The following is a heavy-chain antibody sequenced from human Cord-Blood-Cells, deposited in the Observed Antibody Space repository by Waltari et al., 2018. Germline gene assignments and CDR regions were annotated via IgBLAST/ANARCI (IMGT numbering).Heavy chain of an antibody. D-gene: IGHD6-13*01. CDR1: GFTFSSYS. CDR3: ARVLESSSWYLWLDP. CDR2: ISSSSSYI. Sequence: EVQLVESGGGLVKPGGSLRLSCAASGFTFSSYSMNWVRQAPGKGLEWVSSISSSSSYIYYADSVKGRFTISRDNAKNSLYLQMNSLRAEDTAVYYCARVLESSSWYLWLDPWGQGTLVTVSS. J-gene: IGHJ5*02. V-gene: IGHV3-21*01.